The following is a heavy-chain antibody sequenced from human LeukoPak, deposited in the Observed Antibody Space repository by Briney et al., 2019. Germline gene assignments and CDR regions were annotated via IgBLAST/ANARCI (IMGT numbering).Heavy chain of an antibody. D-gene: IGHD3-3*01. CDR2: ISGSGGST. Sequence: GGSLRLSCAASGFTFSSYAMSWVRQAPGKGLEWVSAISGSGGSTYYADSVKGRFTISRDNSKNTLYLQMNSLRAEDTAVYYCAKLIPSFGVVNLPVDYWGQGTLVTVSP. CDR3: AKLIPSFGVVNLPVDY. V-gene: IGHV3-23*01. CDR1: GFTFSSYA. J-gene: IGHJ4*02.